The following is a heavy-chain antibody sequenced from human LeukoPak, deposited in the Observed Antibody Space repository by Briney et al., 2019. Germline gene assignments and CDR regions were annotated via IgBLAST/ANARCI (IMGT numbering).Heavy chain of an antibody. CDR3: AKAPIAVAVHHDY. J-gene: IGHJ4*02. CDR1: GFSFSSFE. CDR2: ISGSGGST. D-gene: IGHD6-19*01. Sequence: GGCLPLSCVVSGFSFSSFEMNWVRQAPGKGLEWGAAISGSGGSTYYADSVKGRFTISRDNSKNTLYLQMNSLRAEDTAVYYCAKAPIAVAVHHDYWGQGTLVTVSS. V-gene: IGHV3-23*01.